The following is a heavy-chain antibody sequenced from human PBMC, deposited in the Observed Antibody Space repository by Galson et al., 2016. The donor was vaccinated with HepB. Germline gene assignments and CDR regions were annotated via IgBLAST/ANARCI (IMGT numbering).Heavy chain of an antibody. Sequence: SLRLSCAASGFRFDDHAMHWVRQAPGKGLEWVSGICWNSGRLGYGDSVKGRFTISRDYAKNVLFPQMNSLRADDTALYYCAKDRLGYDSGGYPVFDYWGQGTLITVSS. CDR3: AKDRLGYDSGGYPVFDY. D-gene: IGHD3-22*01. CDR1: GFRFDDHA. J-gene: IGHJ4*02. CDR2: ICWNSGRL. V-gene: IGHV3-9*01.